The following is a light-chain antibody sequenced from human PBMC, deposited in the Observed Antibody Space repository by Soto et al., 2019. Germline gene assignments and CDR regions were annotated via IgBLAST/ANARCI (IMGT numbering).Light chain of an antibody. CDR3: HQYSGSSWT. V-gene: IGKV1-5*03. J-gene: IGKJ1*01. CDR1: QSISSW. Sequence: DIPMTQSPSTLSATVGDRVTITCRASQSISSWLAWYQQKPGQAPKLLIYKASSLESGVPSRFSGSGSGTEFTLTISGLQPDDVATYYCHQYSGSSWTFGQGTKVEIK. CDR2: KAS.